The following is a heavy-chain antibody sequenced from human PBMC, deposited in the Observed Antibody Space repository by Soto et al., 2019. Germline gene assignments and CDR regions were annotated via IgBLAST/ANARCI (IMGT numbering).Heavy chain of an antibody. V-gene: IGHV3-23*01. J-gene: IGHJ4*02. CDR2: SSATGAGT. D-gene: IGHD1-7*01. CDR1: GFTFSSYG. CDR3: AKDRRAGGNYGLYSDF. Sequence: VQLLESGGGLVQPGGSLRLSCAASGFTFSSYGMTWVRQAPGKGLEWVSFSSATGAGTYYADSVKGRFTISRDNSKNTLDLQMTSLRADDTAVYYCAKDRRAGGNYGLYSDFWGQGALVIVSS.